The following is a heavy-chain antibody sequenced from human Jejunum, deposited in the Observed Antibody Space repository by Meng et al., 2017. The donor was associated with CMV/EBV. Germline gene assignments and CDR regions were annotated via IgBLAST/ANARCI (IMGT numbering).Heavy chain of an antibody. CDR3: ARSRVWGTYRPYYFDS. V-gene: IGHV4-59*01. CDR2: IRNSGAS. Sequence: GAISNYYWSWNRQAPGKGLEWIGYIRNSGASNYNPSLKSRVTIIMDMSKDQFSLDLHSVTAADTAVYYCARSRVWGTYRPYYFDSWGQGTLVTVSS. D-gene: IGHD3-16*02. J-gene: IGHJ4*02. CDR1: GAISNYY.